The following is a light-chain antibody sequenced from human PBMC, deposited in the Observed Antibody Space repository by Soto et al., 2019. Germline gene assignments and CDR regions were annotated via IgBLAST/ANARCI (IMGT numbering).Light chain of an antibody. V-gene: IGKV1-33*01. J-gene: IGKJ4*01. Sequence: DIQMTQSPSSLSASVGDRVTITCQASQENTNDLNWYQQKPGKAPKVLIYEASNLETGVPSRFSGSGSGTDFTFTISSLQPEDIATYFCQQYDNVPLTFGGGTKVEIK. CDR1: QENTND. CDR3: QQYDNVPLT. CDR2: EAS.